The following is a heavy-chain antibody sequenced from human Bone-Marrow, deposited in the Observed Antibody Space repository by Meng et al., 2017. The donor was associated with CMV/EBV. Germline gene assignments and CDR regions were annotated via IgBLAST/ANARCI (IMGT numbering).Heavy chain of an antibody. D-gene: IGHD6-6*01. Sequence: GSLRLSCTASGGSISYYYWSWIRQPPGKGLEWIGSIYYSGSTNYSPSLKSRVTISVDTSKNQFSLNLTSVTAADTAVYYCAREYTNSSAHLGDYFDYWGQGTLVTVSS. J-gene: IGHJ4*02. V-gene: IGHV4-59*01. CDR1: GGSISYYY. CDR2: IYYSGST. CDR3: AREYTNSSAHLGDYFDY.